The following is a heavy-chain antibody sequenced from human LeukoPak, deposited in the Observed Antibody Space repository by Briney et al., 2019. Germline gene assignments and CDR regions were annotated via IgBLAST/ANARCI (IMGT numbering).Heavy chain of an antibody. V-gene: IGHV4-59*01. J-gene: IGHJ4*02. CDR3: ARGKYYFDY. CDR2: MYYSGNT. CDR1: VDSISGYY. Sequence: SETLSLTCTVSVDSISGYYWIWIRQPPGKGLEWIGYMYYSGNTNYNPSLKSRLTTSLNTSKNQFSLKLSSVTAADTAVYYRARGKYYFDYWGQGTLVTVSS.